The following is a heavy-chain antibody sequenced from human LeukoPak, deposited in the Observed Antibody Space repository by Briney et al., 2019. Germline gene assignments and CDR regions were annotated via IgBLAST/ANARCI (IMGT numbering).Heavy chain of an antibody. CDR2: VKQDGSQR. V-gene: IGHV3-7*01. Sequence: GGSLRLSWAASGCTFSDYWITWVRQAPGKGQEWVANVKQDGSQRYYVDSVRGRFTISRDNAKNSLFLQMNGLRAEDTAVYYCARDSNEVVDYWGQGTLVTVSS. CDR3: ARDSNEVVDY. J-gene: IGHJ4*02. CDR1: GCTFSDYW. D-gene: IGHD4-11*01.